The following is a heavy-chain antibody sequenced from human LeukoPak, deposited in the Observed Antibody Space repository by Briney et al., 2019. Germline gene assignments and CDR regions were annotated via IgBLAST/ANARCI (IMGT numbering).Heavy chain of an antibody. V-gene: IGHV5-51*01. Sequence: GASAKVSCKGSGYSFTGYWIGWVRQMPGKGLEWMGIIYPGDSDTRYSPSFQGQVTISADKSIRTAYLQWSSLKASDSAMYYCARLLWFGEFQIDYWGQGTLVTVSS. CDR2: IYPGDSDT. CDR3: ARLLWFGEFQIDY. CDR1: GYSFTGYW. J-gene: IGHJ4*02. D-gene: IGHD3-10*01.